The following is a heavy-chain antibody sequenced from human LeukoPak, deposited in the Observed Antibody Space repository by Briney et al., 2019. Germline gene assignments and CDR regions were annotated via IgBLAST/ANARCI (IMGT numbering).Heavy chain of an antibody. J-gene: IGHJ1*01. Sequence: PSETLSLTCAVSGGSSSGYFWSWIRQPPGKGLEWIGEINHSGSTNYNPSLKSRVTISVDTSKNQFSLKLSPVTAADTAVYYCAGDHSSSWNEYFQHWGQGTLVTVSS. D-gene: IGHD6-13*01. CDR3: AGDHSSSWNEYFQH. CDR2: INHSGST. CDR1: GGSSSGYF. V-gene: IGHV4-34*01.